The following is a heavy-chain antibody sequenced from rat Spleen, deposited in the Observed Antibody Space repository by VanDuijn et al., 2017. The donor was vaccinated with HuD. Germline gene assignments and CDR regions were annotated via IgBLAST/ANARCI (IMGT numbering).Heavy chain of an antibody. CDR3: AKVTYYGYYYFDY. CDR2: ISYDGSKT. CDR1: GFTFSDFY. Sequence: EVQLVESDGGLVQPGRSLKLSCAASGFTFSDFYMAWVRQAPTKGLEWVATISYDGSKTYYRDSVKGRFTISRDNARSTLNLHMDSLRSEDTATYYCAKVTYYGYYYFDYWGQGVMVTVSS. D-gene: IGHD1-9*01. J-gene: IGHJ2*01. V-gene: IGHV5-29*01.